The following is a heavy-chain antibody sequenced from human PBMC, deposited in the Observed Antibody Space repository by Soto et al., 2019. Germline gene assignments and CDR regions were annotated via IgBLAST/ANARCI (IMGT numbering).Heavy chain of an antibody. V-gene: IGHV3-30*04. CDR1: GFTFSNYP. CDR2: ISYDGNTK. CDR3: ARSVVAVHYYYYMGV. J-gene: IGHJ6*03. Sequence: GGSLRLSCAASGFTFSNYPMNWVRQAPGKGLEWVAVISYDGNTKHYADSVKGRCTISRDNPRNTLYLQMNSLRVEDTAVYYCARSVVAVHYYYYMGVWGKGTTVTVSS.